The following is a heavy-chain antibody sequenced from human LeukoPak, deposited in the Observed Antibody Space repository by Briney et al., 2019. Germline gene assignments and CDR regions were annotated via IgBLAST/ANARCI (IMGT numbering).Heavy chain of an antibody. CDR3: ARDYSSGWYGFYWYFDL. D-gene: IGHD6-19*01. Sequence: ASVKVSCKASGYTFTGYYIHWVRQAPGQGLEWMGWINPNSGGTNYAQKFQGRVTMTRDTSISTAYMELSRLRSDDTAVYYCARDYSSGWYGFYWYFDLWGRGTLVTVSS. CDR2: INPNSGGT. J-gene: IGHJ2*01. CDR1: GYTFTGYY. V-gene: IGHV1-2*02.